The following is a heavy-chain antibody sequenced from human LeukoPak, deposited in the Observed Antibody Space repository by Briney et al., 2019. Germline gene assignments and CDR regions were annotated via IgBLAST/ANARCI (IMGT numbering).Heavy chain of an antibody. Sequence: ETLSLTCTVSGGSISSSSYYWGWVRQAPGEGLEWVSSISGSGGSTYYVDSVKGRFTISRDNSKNTLYLQMNSLRAEDTAVYYCAKDYDFWSGFKAFDPWGQGTLVTVSS. CDR3: AKDYDFWSGFKAFDP. CDR1: GGSISSSSYY. D-gene: IGHD3-3*01. J-gene: IGHJ5*02. CDR2: ISGSGGST. V-gene: IGHV3-23*01.